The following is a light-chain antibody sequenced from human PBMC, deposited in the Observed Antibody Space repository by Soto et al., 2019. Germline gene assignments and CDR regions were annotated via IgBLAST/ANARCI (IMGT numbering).Light chain of an antibody. J-gene: IGKJ1*01. V-gene: IGKV2-28*01. Sequence: DIVMTQSPLYLPVTPGEPASISCRSSQSLLHRNGYNYLDWYLQKPGQSPQLLIYLGSDRASGVPDRFSGSGSGTDFTLKISRVEAEDVGVYYCMQTLQTRTFGQGTKVEIK. CDR1: QSLLHRNGYNY. CDR2: LGS. CDR3: MQTLQTRT.